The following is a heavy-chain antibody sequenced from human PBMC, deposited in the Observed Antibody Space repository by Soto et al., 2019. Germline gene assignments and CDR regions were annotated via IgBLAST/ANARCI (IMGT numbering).Heavy chain of an antibody. D-gene: IGHD4-17*01. V-gene: IGHV1-2*02. CDR3: ARDGQYGDYGYFFDS. CDR2: INPVSGGT. CDR1: GYTFNTYY. J-gene: IGHJ4*02. Sequence: QVHLVQSGAEVKRPGSSVKVSCRASGYTFNTYYIHWVRQAPGQGLEWIGWINPVSGGTQYEQKFQDRVTMTRDSSISTAYLELTSLTSDDTALYFCARDGQYGDYGYFFDSCGQGTLVTVSS.